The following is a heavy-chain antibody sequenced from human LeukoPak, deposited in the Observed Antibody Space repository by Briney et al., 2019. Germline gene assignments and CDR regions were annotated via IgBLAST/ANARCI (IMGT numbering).Heavy chain of an antibody. D-gene: IGHD3-10*01. J-gene: IGHJ6*03. V-gene: IGHV4-34*01. Sequence: PSETLSLTCAVYGGSFSGYYWSWIRQPPGKGLEWIGEINQSGSTNYNPSLKSRVTISVDTSKNQFSLKLSSVTAADTAVYYCARDSPYYYGSGSATYYMDVWGKGTTVTISS. CDR3: ARDSPYYYGSGSATYYMDV. CDR2: INQSGST. CDR1: GGSFSGYY.